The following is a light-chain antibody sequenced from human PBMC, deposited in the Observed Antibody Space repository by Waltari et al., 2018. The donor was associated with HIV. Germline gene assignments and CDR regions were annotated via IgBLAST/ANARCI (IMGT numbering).Light chain of an antibody. V-gene: IGLV1-44*01. CDR3: AAWDDSLNAVV. J-gene: IGLJ2*01. CDR1: TSNIGQNT. CDR2: SNK. Sequence: QSVLTQPPSASGTPGQGVTISCSGSTSNIGQNTVNWYQQFPGTAPKLLIYSNKQRPSGGPDRFSGSKSGTSASLAITGLQSEDDTDYYCAAWDDSLNAVVFGGGTKLTVL.